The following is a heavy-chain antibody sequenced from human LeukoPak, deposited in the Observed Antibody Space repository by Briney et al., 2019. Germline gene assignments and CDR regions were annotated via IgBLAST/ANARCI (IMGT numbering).Heavy chain of an antibody. Sequence: ASVKVSCKASGYTFTSYDINWVRQATGQGLEWMGWMNPNSGNTGYAQKFQGRVTMTRNTSISTAYMELSSLRPEDTAVYYCARSHRTYYYYGMDVWGQGTTVTVSS. CDR2: MNPNSGNT. J-gene: IGHJ6*02. V-gene: IGHV1-8*01. CDR3: ARSHRTYYYYGMDV. CDR1: GYTFTSYD. D-gene: IGHD1-14*01.